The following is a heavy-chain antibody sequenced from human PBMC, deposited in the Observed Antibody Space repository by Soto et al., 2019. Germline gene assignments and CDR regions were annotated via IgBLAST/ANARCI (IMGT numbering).Heavy chain of an antibody. CDR2: ISNDGGNK. Sequence: GGSLRLSCAASGLTFSSYGMHWVRQAPGKGLEWVAVISNDGGNKYYGDSVKGRFTISRDNSKNTLYLQMNSLRAEDTAVYYCAKNWNYFENWGQGTLVTVS. CDR1: GLTFSSYG. V-gene: IGHV3-30*18. CDR3: AKNWNYFEN. D-gene: IGHD1-1*01. J-gene: IGHJ4*02.